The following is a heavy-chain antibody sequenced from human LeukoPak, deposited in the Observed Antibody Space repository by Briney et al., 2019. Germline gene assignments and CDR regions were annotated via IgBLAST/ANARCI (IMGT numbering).Heavy chain of an antibody. Sequence: GGSLRLSCAASGSNFSNYAMSWVRQAPGKGLEWVSAISGSGGRTYYADSVKGRFTISRDNSKSTLYLQMNSLRADDTAIYYCAKDHYDNWFDPWGQGTLVTVSS. CDR2: ISGSGGRT. J-gene: IGHJ5*02. CDR3: AKDHYDNWFDP. V-gene: IGHV3-23*01. D-gene: IGHD3-16*01. CDR1: GSNFSNYA.